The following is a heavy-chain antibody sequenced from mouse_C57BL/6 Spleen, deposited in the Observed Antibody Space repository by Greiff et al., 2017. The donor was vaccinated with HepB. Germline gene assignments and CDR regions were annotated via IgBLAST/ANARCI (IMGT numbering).Heavy chain of an antibody. CDR2: IWRGGST. D-gene: IGHD2-2*01. V-gene: IGHV2-5*01. J-gene: IGHJ4*01. CDR3: AKMYGYGTGYAMDY. Sequence: VQLQQSGPGLVQPSQSLSITCTVSGFSLTSYGVHWVRQSPGKGLEWLGVIWRGGSTDYNAAFMSRLSITKDNSKSQVFFKMNSLQADDTAIYYCAKMYGYGTGYAMDYWGQGTLVTVSS. CDR1: GFSLTSYG.